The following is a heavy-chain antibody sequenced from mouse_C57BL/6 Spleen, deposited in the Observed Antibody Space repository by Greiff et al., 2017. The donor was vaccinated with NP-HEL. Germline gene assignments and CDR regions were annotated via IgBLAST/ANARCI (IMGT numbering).Heavy chain of an antibody. CDR1: GFTFSSYG. CDR2: ISSGGSYT. CDR3: AIHITTVVASRTFDY. Sequence: EVKLMESGGDLVKPGGSLKLSCAASGFTFSSYGMSWVRQTPDKRLEWVATISSGGSYTYYPDSVKGRFTISRDNAKNTLYPQMSSLKSEDTAMYYCAIHITTVVASRTFDYWGQGTSLTVSS. V-gene: IGHV5-6*01. D-gene: IGHD1-1*01. J-gene: IGHJ2*02.